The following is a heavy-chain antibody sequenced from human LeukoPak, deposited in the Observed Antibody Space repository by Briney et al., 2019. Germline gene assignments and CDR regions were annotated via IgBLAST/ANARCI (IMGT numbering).Heavy chain of an antibody. CDR1: GGTFSSYV. Sequence: SVKVSCKASGGTFSSYVINWVRQAPGQGLEWMGGIIPIFGTANYAQKFQGRVTITADKSTSTAYMELSSLRSEDTAVYYCAITTLDYYYYYYMDVWGKGTTVTVSS. CDR3: AITTLDYYYYYYMDV. J-gene: IGHJ6*03. V-gene: IGHV1-69*06. CDR2: IIPIFGTA. D-gene: IGHD3-10*02.